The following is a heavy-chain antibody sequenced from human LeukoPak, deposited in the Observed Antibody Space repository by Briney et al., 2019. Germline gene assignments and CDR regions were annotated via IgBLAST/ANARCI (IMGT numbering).Heavy chain of an antibody. CDR2: INHSGST. V-gene: IGHV4-34*01. CDR3: ARDGYYDFWSGYYRKYNWFDP. D-gene: IGHD3-3*01. Sequence: SETLSLTCAVYGGSFSGYYWSWIRQPPGKGLEWTGEINHSGSTNYNPSLKSRVTISVDASKNQFSLKLSSVTAADTAVYYCARDGYYDFWSGYYRKYNWFDPWGQGTLVTVSS. CDR1: GGSFSGYY. J-gene: IGHJ5*02.